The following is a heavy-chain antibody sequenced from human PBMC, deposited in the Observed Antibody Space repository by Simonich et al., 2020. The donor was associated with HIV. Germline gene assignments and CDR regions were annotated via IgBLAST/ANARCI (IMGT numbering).Heavy chain of an antibody. Sequence: QVQLQQWGAGLLKPSETLSLTCAVYGGSSSGYYWSWIHQPPSKGLEWIGEINHSGRTNYNPSRKSRVTKSVDTSKNQFSLKLSSVTAADTAVYYCARGFYQRLYYFDYWGQGTLVTVSS. J-gene: IGHJ4*02. CDR2: INHSGRT. D-gene: IGHD2-2*01. V-gene: IGHV4-34*01. CDR1: GGSSSGYY. CDR3: ARGFYQRLYYFDY.